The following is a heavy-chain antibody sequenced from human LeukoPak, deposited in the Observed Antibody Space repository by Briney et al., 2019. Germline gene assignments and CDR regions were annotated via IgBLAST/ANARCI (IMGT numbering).Heavy chain of an antibody. Sequence: GASVKVSCKASGYTFTGYYMHWVRQAPGQGLEWMGWINPNSGGTNYAQKFQGRVTMTRDTSISTAYMELSRLRSDDTAVYYCARDRPIGYSYGFDYWGQGTLVTVSS. J-gene: IGHJ4*02. CDR3: ARDRPIGYSYGFDY. D-gene: IGHD5-18*01. CDR2: INPNSGGT. V-gene: IGHV1-2*02. CDR1: GYTFTGYY.